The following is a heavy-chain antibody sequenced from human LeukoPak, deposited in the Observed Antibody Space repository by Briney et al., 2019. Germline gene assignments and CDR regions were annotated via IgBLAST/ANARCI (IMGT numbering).Heavy chain of an antibody. CDR2: IDPSDSYS. CDR3: ARHVVVPAAPNDY. CDR1: GYSFTSYW. V-gene: IGHV5-10-1*01. J-gene: IGHJ4*02. D-gene: IGHD2-2*01. Sequence: GESLQISCKGSGYSFTSYWISWVRPMPGKGLEWMGRIDPSDSYSNYSPSFQGHVTISADKSISTAYLQWSSLKASDTAMYYCARHVVVPAAPNDYWGQGTLVTVSS.